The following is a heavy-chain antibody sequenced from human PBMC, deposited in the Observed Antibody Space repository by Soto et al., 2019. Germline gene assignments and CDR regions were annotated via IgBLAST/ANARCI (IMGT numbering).Heavy chain of an antibody. CDR2: IYYSGST. CDR3: ARDFADAFDI. D-gene: IGHD3-3*01. Sequence: SETLCLTCTVSGGSISSYYWSWIRQPPGKGLEWIGYIYYSGSTNYNPSLKSRVTISVDTSKNQFSLKLSSVTAADTAVYYCARDFADAFDIWGQGTMVTVSS. V-gene: IGHV4-59*01. CDR1: GGSISSYY. J-gene: IGHJ3*02.